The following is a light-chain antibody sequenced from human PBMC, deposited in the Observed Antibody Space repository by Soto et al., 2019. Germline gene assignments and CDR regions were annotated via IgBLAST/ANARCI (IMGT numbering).Light chain of an antibody. CDR2: EVT. CDR3: FSHTGV. V-gene: IGLV2-23*02. Sequence: QSVLTQPASVSGSPGQSITISCTGTSSDVGFYNLISWYQQHPGKAPKVIIFEVTKRPSGVSDRISGSKSGNTASLTISGLQAEDEADYYCFSHTGVLGGGTKLTVL. CDR1: SSDVGFYNL. J-gene: IGLJ2*01.